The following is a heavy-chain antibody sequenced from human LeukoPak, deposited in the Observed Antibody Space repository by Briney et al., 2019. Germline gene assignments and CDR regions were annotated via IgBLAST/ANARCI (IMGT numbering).Heavy chain of an antibody. V-gene: IGHV4-61*02. CDR2: IYTSGST. Sequence: SETLSLTCTVSGGSISSGSYYWSWIRQPAGKGLEWIGRIYTSGSTDYNPSLKSRVPISVDTSKNQFSLKLSSVTAADTAVYYCAGNYYGSGSYYSEDRYWGQGTLVTVSS. CDR1: GGSISSGSYY. J-gene: IGHJ4*02. CDR3: AGNYYGSGSYYSEDRY. D-gene: IGHD3-10*01.